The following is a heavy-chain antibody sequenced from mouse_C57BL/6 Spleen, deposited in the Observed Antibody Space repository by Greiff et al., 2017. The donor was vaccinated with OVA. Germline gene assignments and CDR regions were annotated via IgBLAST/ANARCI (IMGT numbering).Heavy chain of an antibody. Sequence: VKLQQPGAELVKPGASVKLSCKASGYTFTSYWMHWVKQRPGRGLAWIGRIDPNSGGTKYNEKFKSKATLTVDKPSSTAYMPLSSLTSEDSAVYYGARVYGSSGWYFDVWGKGTTVTVSS. V-gene: IGHV1-72*01. CDR2: IDPNSGGT. D-gene: IGHD1-1*01. CDR1: GYTFTSYW. J-gene: IGHJ1*03. CDR3: ARVYGSSGWYFDV.